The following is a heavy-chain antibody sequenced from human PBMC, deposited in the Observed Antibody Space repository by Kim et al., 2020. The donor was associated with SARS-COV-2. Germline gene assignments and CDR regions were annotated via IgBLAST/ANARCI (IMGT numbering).Heavy chain of an antibody. CDR3: ARGVSPSSSWDYFDY. Sequence: QKCQGRVTITADGSTSTAYMELSSLRSEDTAVYYCARGVSPSSSWDYFDYWGQGTLVTVSS. J-gene: IGHJ4*02. D-gene: IGHD6-13*01. V-gene: IGHV1-69*01.